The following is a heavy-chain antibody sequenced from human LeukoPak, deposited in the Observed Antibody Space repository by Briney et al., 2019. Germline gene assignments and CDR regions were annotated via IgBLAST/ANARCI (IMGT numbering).Heavy chain of an antibody. J-gene: IGHJ4*02. CDR2: ISWNSGSI. V-gene: IGHV3-9*01. Sequence: SLRLSCAASGFTFDDYAMHWVRQAPGKGLEWVSGISWNSGSIGYADSVKGRFTISRDNAKNSLYLQMNNLRAEDTAVYYCARDLRGSGSYYNGIFDYWGQGTLVSVSS. CDR1: GFTFDDYA. D-gene: IGHD3-10*01. CDR3: ARDLRGSGSYYNGIFDY.